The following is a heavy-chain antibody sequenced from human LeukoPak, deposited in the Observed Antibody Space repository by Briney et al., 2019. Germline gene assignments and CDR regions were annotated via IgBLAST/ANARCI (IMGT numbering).Heavy chain of an antibody. D-gene: IGHD2-21*02. CDR2: ISAYNSNT. V-gene: IGHV1-18*01. Sequence: SWVRQAPGQGLEWMGWISAYNSNTNYAQKLQGRVTMTTDTSTSTAYMELRSLRSDDTAVYYCARDRHIVVVTASRPIDYWGQGTLVTVSS. CDR3: ARDRHIVVVTASRPIDY. J-gene: IGHJ4*02.